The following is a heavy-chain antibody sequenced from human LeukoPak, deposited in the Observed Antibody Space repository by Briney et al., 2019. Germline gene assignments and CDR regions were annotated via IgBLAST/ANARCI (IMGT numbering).Heavy chain of an antibody. J-gene: IGHJ4*02. CDR1: EFTFSSYE. V-gene: IGHV3-48*03. CDR3: ARGFRLDY. D-gene: IGHD3-10*01. Sequence: GGSLRLSCAASEFTFSSYEMNWVRQAPGKGLEWVSYISSSGSAMYYADSAKDRFTISRDNTKNSLYLQMSSLGAEDTAVYYCARGFRLDYWGQGTLVTVSS. CDR2: ISSSGSAM.